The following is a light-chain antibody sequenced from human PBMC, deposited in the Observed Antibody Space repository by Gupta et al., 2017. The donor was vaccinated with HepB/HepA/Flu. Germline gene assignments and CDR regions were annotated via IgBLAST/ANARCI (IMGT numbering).Light chain of an antibody. J-gene: IGLJ1*01. CDR2: DNE. CDR3: ETWDSSWNDFV. Sequence: QSVLTQPPSVSAAPGQKVTISCSGSTSNIRNNYVSWYQQLPETAPKLLIYDNEKRPSGIPDRFSASKSATSATLDIAGLRTEDEAVYYCETWDSSWNDFVFGTGTKVTVL. V-gene: IGLV1-51*01. CDR1: TSNIRNNY.